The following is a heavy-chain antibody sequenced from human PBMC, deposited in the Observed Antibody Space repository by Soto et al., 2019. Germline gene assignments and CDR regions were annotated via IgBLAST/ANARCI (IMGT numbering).Heavy chain of an antibody. Sequence: GASVKVSCKASGGTFSSYAISWVRQAPGQRLERMGGIIPIFGTANYAQKFQGRVTITADESTSTAYMELSSLRSEDTAVYYCARDSEEVVVAATRSSRPWFDPWGQGTLVTVSS. CDR1: GGTFSSYA. CDR2: IIPIFGTA. D-gene: IGHD2-15*01. J-gene: IGHJ5*02. CDR3: ARDSEEVVVAATRSSRPWFDP. V-gene: IGHV1-69*13.